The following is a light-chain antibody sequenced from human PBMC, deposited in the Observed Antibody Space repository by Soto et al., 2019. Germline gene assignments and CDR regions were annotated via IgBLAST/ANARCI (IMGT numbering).Light chain of an antibody. CDR3: QQYYSYFT. CDR1: QGISSY. J-gene: IGKJ4*01. CDR2: AAS. V-gene: IGKV1-8*01. Sequence: AIRMTQSPSSLSASTGDRVTITCRASQGISSYLAWYQQKPGKAPKLLIYAASTLQSGVPSRFSGSGSGTDFTLTISCLQFEDFATYYCQQYYSYFTVGGGTKVEIK.